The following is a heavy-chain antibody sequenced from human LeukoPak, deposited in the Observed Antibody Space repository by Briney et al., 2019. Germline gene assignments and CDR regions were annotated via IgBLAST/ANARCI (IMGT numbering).Heavy chain of an antibody. D-gene: IGHD3-22*01. CDR2: ISGSGGST. J-gene: IGHJ4*02. CDR3: AKGGYYDGSGIYFDY. V-gene: IGHV3-23*01. CDR1: GFTFSSYA. Sequence: PGGSLRLSCAASGFTFSSYAMSWVRRAPGKGLEWVAAISGSGGSTYYADSVKGRFTISRDNSKNTLYLQMNSLRAEDTAVYYCAKGGYYDGSGIYFDYWGQGTLVTVSS.